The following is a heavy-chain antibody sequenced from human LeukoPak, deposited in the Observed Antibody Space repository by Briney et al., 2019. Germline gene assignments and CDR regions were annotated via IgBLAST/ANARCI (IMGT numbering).Heavy chain of an antibody. CDR2: IYCSGST. CDR3: ARERLIAGSTVFDY. D-gene: IGHD2/OR15-2a*01. V-gene: IGHV4-59*11. CDR1: GDSIRSHY. Sequence: SETLSLTCTVSGDSIRSHYWSWIRQPPGKGLEWIGCIYCSGSTNNNLSLKSRITFSVDTSNNQFSLRLTSVTAADTAVYYCARERLIAGSTVFDYWGQGTLVTVSS. J-gene: IGHJ4*02.